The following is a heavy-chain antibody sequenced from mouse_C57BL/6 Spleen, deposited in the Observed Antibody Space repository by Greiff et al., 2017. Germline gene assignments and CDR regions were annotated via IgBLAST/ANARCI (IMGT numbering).Heavy chain of an antibody. CDR2: IDPSDSYT. J-gene: IGHJ2*01. Sequence: VQLQQPGAELVRPGTSVKLSCKASGYTFTSYWMHWVKQRPGQGLEWIGVIDPSDSYTNYNQKFKGKATLTVDTSSSTAYMQLSSLTSEDSAVYYCARQVNGNYVDDWGKGTTLTVSS. D-gene: IGHD2-1*01. CDR3: ARQVNGNYVDD. CDR1: GYTFTSYW. V-gene: IGHV1-59*01.